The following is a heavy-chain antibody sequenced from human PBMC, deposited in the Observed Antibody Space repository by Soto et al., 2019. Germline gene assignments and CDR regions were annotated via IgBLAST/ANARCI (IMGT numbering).Heavy chain of an antibody. CDR2: ISTDGSTS. CDR3: ARVAQDFGALDI. CDR1: DSTFRTFW. Sequence: GGSLRLSCAATDSTFRTFWMYWVRQAPGMGLVWVSRISTDGSTSDFADFVQGRFSISRDNAKKTLYLQMNNLRAGDTAIYYCARVAQDFGALDIWGQGTTVTVSS. V-gene: IGHV3-74*01. J-gene: IGHJ3*02. D-gene: IGHD3-16*01.